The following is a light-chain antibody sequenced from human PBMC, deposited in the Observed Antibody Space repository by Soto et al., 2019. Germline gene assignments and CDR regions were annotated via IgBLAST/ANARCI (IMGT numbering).Light chain of an antibody. CDR1: QRVDTSF. CDR2: GTS. Sequence: EIVLTQSPGTLSLSPGDCATLSCSASQRVDTSFLAWYLQKPGQAPRLLIYGTSSRATGIPDRFSAGGSGTDFTLTISRLEPEDFAVYFCHQYGASPRTFGQGTKVDIK. CDR3: HQYGASPRT. J-gene: IGKJ1*01. V-gene: IGKV3-20*01.